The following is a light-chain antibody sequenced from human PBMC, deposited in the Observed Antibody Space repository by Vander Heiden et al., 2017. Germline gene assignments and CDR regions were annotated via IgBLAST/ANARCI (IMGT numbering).Light chain of an antibody. Sequence: SYVLTQPPSVSVAPGQTARITCGGNNIGSNNVHWYQQKPGPPPVLFVYDDSDRPSGIPERFSGSNSGNTATLTISRVEAGDEADYYCQVWDSSTNAVFGGGSQLTVL. V-gene: IGLV3-21*02. CDR3: QVWDSSTNAV. CDR2: DDS. J-gene: IGLJ7*01. CDR1: NIGSNN.